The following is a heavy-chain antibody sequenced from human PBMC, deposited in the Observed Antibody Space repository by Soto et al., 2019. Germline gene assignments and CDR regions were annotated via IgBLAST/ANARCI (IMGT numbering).Heavy chain of an antibody. CDR3: ARDDHTYGVY. CDR1: GFSFRDYF. Sequence: LKISCAASGFSFRDYFMSWLRQAPGKGLEWVSYIGPYGNSIYYADSVKGRFTISRDDATKSLHLHMNSLRTDDTAVYYCARDDHTYGVYWGQGTPVTVSS. CDR2: IGPYGNSI. J-gene: IGHJ4*02. D-gene: IGHD2-21*01. V-gene: IGHV3-11*01.